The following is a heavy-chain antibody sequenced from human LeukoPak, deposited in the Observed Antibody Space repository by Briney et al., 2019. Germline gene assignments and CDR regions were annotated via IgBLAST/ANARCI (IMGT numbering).Heavy chain of an antibody. Sequence: GGSLRLSCAASGFTFSDYSRNWVRQAPGKGLEWISYIGIDSGNTNYADSVKGRFTISRDNAKNSLYLQMNSLRAEDTAVYYCARSGRGVDSFYFYMDVWGKGTTVTVSS. D-gene: IGHD3-10*01. V-gene: IGHV3-48*04. CDR3: ARSGRGVDSFYFYMDV. J-gene: IGHJ6*03. CDR2: IGIDSGNT. CDR1: GFTFSDYS.